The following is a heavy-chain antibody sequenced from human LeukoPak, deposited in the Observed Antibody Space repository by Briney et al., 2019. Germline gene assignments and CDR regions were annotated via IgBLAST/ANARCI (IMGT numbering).Heavy chain of an antibody. J-gene: IGHJ5*02. CDR3: ATKWRYSSCSGGSCYSSRWFDP. CDR1: GYTLTELS. V-gene: IGHV1-24*01. CDR2: FDPEDGET. D-gene: IGHD2-15*01. Sequence: ASVKVSCKVSGYTLTELSMHWVRQAPGKGLEWMGGFDPEDGETIYAQKFQGRVTMTEDTSTDTAYVELSSLRSEDTAVYYCATKWRYSSCSGGSCYSSRWFDPWGQGTLVTVSS.